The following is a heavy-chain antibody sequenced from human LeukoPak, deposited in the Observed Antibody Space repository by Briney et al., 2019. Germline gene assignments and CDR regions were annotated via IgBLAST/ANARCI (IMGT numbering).Heavy chain of an antibody. CDR2: INGDGSST. J-gene: IGHJ4*02. CDR3: SRALYGPGY. Sequence: PGGSERLSCAASGFTFTNYWMHWVRQAPGKGLVWVSRINGDGSSTNYADSVKGRFTISRDNAKNTLYLQMDSLRAEDTAVYYCSRALYGPGYWGQGTLVTVSS. V-gene: IGHV3-74*01. CDR1: GFTFTNYW. D-gene: IGHD3-10*01.